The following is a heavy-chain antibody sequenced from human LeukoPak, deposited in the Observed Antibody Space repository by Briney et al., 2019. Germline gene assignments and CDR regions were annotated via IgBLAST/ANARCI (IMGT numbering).Heavy chain of an antibody. V-gene: IGHV4-59*08. J-gene: IGHJ4*02. CDR2: IYYSEST. CDR3: ARHYYGSGSYYSNFDY. CDR1: GGSMSSYY. Sequence: SETLSLTCTVSGGSMSSYYWSWIRQPPGKGLEWIGYIYYSESTNYHPSLKSRVTISVDTSKNQFSLKLSSVTAADTAVYYCARHYYGSGSYYSNFDYWGQGTLVTVSS. D-gene: IGHD3-10*01.